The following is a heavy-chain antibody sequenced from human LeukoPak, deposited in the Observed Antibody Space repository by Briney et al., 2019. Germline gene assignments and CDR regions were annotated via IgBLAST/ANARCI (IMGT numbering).Heavy chain of an antibody. CDR3: AKLDTMVRGVIIAPFDY. V-gene: IGHV3-30*02. CDR1: GFTFSSYS. Sequence: GGSLRLSCAASGFTFSSYSMNWVRQAPGKGLEWVAFIRYDGSNKYYADSVKGRFTISRDNSKNTLYLQMNSLRAEDTAVYYCAKLDTMVRGVIIAPFDYWGQGTLVTVSS. CDR2: IRYDGSNK. J-gene: IGHJ4*02. D-gene: IGHD3-10*01.